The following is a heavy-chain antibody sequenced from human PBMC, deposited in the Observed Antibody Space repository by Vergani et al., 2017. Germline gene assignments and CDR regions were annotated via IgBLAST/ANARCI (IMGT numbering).Heavy chain of an antibody. J-gene: IGHJ4*02. D-gene: IGHD5-18*01. V-gene: IGHV3-30*02. Sequence: QVELVESGGGVVQPGGSLRLSCAASGFTFSTYGMHWVRQAPGQGLEWVSYIRHDGSLKYYEESVRGRFTISRDNSKNTLYLQMNSLRVEDTAVFYCAIEHPAEKDTIEGNYWGQGTLVTVSS. CDR3: AIEHPAEKDTIEGNY. CDR2: IRHDGSLK. CDR1: GFTFSTYG.